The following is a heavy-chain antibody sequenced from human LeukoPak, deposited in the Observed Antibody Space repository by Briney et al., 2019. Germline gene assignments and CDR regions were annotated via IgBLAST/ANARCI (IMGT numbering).Heavy chain of an antibody. Sequence: SETLSLTCTVSGGSISSSSYYWGWIRQPPGKGLEWIGSIYYSGSTYYNPSLKSRVTISVDTSKNQFSLKLSSVTAADTAVYYCARGYEGFGEFYPGWGQGTLVTVSS. CDR1: GGSISSSSYY. D-gene: IGHD3-10*01. CDR2: IYYSGST. CDR3: ARGYEGFGEFYPG. V-gene: IGHV4-39*07. J-gene: IGHJ4*02.